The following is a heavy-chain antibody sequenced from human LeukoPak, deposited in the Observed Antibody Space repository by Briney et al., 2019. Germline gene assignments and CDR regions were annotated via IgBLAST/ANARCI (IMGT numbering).Heavy chain of an antibody. Sequence: PGESPRISCKTSGYTFSDYWISWVRQMPGKDLEWMGRIEPDDSYTHYSPSFQGHVSISVDESISTAYLQWSSLKASDTAMYYCARHRGGGMGYAMDVWGQGTTVTVSS. V-gene: IGHV5-10-1*01. CDR2: IEPDDSYT. D-gene: IGHD3-10*01. CDR1: GYTFSDYW. CDR3: ARHRGGGMGYAMDV. J-gene: IGHJ6*02.